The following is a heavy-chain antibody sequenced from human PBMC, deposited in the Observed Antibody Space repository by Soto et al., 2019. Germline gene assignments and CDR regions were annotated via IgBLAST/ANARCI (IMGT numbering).Heavy chain of an antibody. CDR2: ILPIFGTA. D-gene: IGHD4-17*01. J-gene: IGHJ3*02. CDR3: ARGHDYGGNSAAFDI. V-gene: IGHV1-69*14. Sequence: QVQLVQSGAEVKKPGSSVKVSCKASGGTFSTSSINWVRQAPGQRPEWMGNILPIFGTADYAQKFQDRFTITADKSTNTAYMKPLSLFYVNTAVYYCARGHDYGGNSAAFDIWGQGRVVTVSS. CDR1: GGTFSTSS.